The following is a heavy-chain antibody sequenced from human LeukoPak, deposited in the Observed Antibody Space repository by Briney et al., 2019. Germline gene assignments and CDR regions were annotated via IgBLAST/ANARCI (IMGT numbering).Heavy chain of an antibody. D-gene: IGHD1-26*01. CDR3: TRDMQGSRLYLVGSQND. V-gene: IGHV3-21*01. Sequence: GGSLRLSCAASGFSFSSYNMNWVRQAPGKGLEWVSSITTSSTYTFYADSVKGRFTISRDNAMNTLYLQMNSLRAEDSALYYCTRDMQGSRLYLVGSQNDWGQGTLVTVSS. J-gene: IGHJ4*02. CDR2: ITTSSTYT. CDR1: GFSFSSYN.